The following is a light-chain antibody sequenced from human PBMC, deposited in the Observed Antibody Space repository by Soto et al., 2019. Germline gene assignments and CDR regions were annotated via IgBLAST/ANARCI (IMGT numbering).Light chain of an antibody. CDR3: QQYDNKPPIT. Sequence: EIVMTQSPATLSVSPGERATLSCRASQSVRSNVAWYQQKPGQAPRLLIYATSTGATGIPDRFSGSGSGTEFTLTISSLQSEDFAVYHCQQYDNKPPITFGQGTRLEIK. J-gene: IGKJ5*01. CDR2: ATS. CDR1: QSVRSN. V-gene: IGKV3-15*01.